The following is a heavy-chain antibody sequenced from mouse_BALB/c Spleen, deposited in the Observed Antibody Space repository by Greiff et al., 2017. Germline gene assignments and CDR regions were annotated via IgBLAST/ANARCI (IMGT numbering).Heavy chain of an antibody. CDR1: GYTFTSYW. Sequence: QVQLQQSGAELARPGASVKLSCKASGYTFTSYWMQWVKQRPGQGLEWIGAIYPGDGDTRYTQKFKGKATLTADKSSSTAYMQLSSLASEDSAVYYCARKGTGTDYWGQGTTLTVSS. CDR2: IYPGDGDT. V-gene: IGHV1-87*01. CDR3: ARKGTGTDY. D-gene: IGHD4-1*01. J-gene: IGHJ2*01.